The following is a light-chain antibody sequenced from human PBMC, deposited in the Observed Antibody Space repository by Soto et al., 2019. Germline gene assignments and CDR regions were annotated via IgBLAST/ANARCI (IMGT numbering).Light chain of an antibody. Sequence: QSGLTQPPAGSATPGQKVTMSCSGSSSNIGGNSVSWYQQLPGTAPKLLIYDDNKRPSGIPDRFSGSKSGTSATLGITGFQTGDEADYYCGSWDSSLSAYVFGTGTKVTVL. CDR3: GSWDSSLSAYV. V-gene: IGLV1-51*01. J-gene: IGLJ1*01. CDR2: DDN. CDR1: SSNIGGNS.